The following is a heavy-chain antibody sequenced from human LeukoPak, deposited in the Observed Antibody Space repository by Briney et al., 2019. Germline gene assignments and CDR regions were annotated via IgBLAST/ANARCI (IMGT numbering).Heavy chain of an antibody. D-gene: IGHD6-19*01. CDR2: IYNSGST. J-gene: IGHJ4*02. V-gene: IGHV4-59*01. Sequence: KSSETLSLTCTVSGGSISSYYWSWIRQPPGKGLEWIGYIYNSGSTNYNPSPKSRVTISVDTSKNQFSLKLSSVTAADTAVYYCARGIQPGIVVAGKGYLSYWGQGTLVTVSS. CDR3: ARGIQPGIVVAGKGYLSY. CDR1: GGSISSYY.